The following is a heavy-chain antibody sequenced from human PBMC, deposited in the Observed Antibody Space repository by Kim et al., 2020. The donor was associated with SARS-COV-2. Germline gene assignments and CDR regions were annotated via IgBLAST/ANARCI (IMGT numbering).Heavy chain of an antibody. D-gene: IGHD1-1*01. J-gene: IGHJ4*02. CDR3: AKASVPFEY. V-gene: IGHV3-23*03. Sequence: YADSVKGRFTISRDNSQNTLYLQMNSLRAEDTAVYYCAKASVPFEYWGQGALVTVSS.